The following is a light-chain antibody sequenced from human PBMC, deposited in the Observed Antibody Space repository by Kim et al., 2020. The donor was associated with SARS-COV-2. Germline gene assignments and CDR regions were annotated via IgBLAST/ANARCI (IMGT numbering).Light chain of an antibody. V-gene: IGLV3-9*01. Sequence: VALGQTARITSGGNDIGSKNVHWYQQKPGQAPVMVIYRDSNRPAGIPERFSSSNSGNTATLTISRAQAGDEADYYCQVWDSSTCVFGGGTKLTVL. CDR2: RDS. CDR1: DIGSKN. CDR3: QVWDSSTCV. J-gene: IGLJ2*01.